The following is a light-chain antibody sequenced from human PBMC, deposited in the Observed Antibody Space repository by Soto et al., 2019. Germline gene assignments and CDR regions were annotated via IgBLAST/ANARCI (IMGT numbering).Light chain of an antibody. CDR3: SSYTSRSTDV. CDR1: SSDFGTYNG. V-gene: IGLV2-18*02. Sequence: QSALTQPPSVSGSPGQSVTMSCTGPSSDFGTYNGISWYQQPPGTAPKLIIYDIINRPSGVPDRFSGSRSGSTASLTISGLQAEDEGDYYCSSYTSRSTDVFGTGTKLTVL. J-gene: IGLJ1*01. CDR2: DII.